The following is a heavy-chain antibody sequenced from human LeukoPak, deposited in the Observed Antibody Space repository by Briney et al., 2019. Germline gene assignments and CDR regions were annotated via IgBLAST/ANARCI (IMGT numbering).Heavy chain of an antibody. CDR2: IKEDGSEK. J-gene: IGHJ4*02. Sequence: PRGSLRLSCTASGFTFNRDWTAWVRQAPGKGLEWVANIKEDGSEKNYVDSVKGRFTISRDNAENSVYLQMNDLRAEDTGVYYCVTKEPSTSGWSYWGQGTLVTVSS. CDR1: GFTFNRDW. CDR3: VTKEPSTSGWSY. D-gene: IGHD6-19*01. V-gene: IGHV3-7*01.